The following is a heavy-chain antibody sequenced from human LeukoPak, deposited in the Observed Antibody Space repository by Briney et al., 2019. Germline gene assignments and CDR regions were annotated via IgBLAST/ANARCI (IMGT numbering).Heavy chain of an antibody. CDR1: GYTFTGYY. CDR3: LIAAARDGMDV. V-gene: IGHV1-2*02. Sequence: ASVKVSCKASGYTFTGYYMHWVRQAPGQGLEWMGWINPNSGGTNYAQKFQGRVTMTRDTSISTAYMELRSLRSDDTAVYYCLIAAARDGMDVWGQGTTVTVSS. J-gene: IGHJ6*02. D-gene: IGHD6-13*01. CDR2: INPNSGGT.